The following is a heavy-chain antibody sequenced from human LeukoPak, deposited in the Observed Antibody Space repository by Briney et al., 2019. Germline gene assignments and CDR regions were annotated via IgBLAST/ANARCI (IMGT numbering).Heavy chain of an antibody. J-gene: IGHJ4*02. D-gene: IGHD6-19*01. Sequence: GGSLRLSCAAPGFTFSSYAMSWVRQAPGKGLEWVSAVSGSGGSTYYADSVKGRFTISRDNSKNTLYLQMNSLRAEDTAVYYCAIDPWIAVAGQGDYWGQGTLVTVSS. CDR1: GFTFSSYA. V-gene: IGHV3-23*01. CDR2: VSGSGGST. CDR3: AIDPWIAVAGQGDY.